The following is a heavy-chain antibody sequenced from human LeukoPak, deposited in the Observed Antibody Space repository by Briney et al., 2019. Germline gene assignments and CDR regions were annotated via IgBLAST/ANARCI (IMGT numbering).Heavy chain of an antibody. Sequence: ASVKVSCKASGYTFTSYDINWVRQATGQGLEWMGWMNPNSGNTGYAQKFQGRVTITRNTSISTAYMELSSLRSEDTAVYYCARGMVVAATRNDYWGQGTLVTVSS. CDR1: GYTFTSYD. CDR3: ARGMVVAATRNDY. D-gene: IGHD2-15*01. V-gene: IGHV1-8*03. J-gene: IGHJ4*02. CDR2: MNPNSGNT.